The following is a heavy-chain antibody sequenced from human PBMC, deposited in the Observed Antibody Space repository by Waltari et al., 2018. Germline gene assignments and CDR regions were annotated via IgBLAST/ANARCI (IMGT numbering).Heavy chain of an antibody. J-gene: IGHJ4*02. D-gene: IGHD5-18*01. Sequence: EVQLVESGGGLVQPGRSLRLSCAASGFTFDDYAMHWVRQAPGKGLELVSGIRWNSGSAIYYADSVNGRFTISRDNAKNTLYLQLNSLRAEDTAFYYCARDGEIQLTGGGANYWGQGTLVSVSS. CDR1: GFTFDDYA. CDR3: ARDGEIQLTGGGANY. V-gene: IGHV3-9*01. CDR2: IRWNSGSAI.